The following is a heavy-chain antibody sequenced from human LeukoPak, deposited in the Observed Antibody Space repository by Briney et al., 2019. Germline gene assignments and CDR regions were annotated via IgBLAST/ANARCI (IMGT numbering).Heavy chain of an antibody. CDR1: GGTFSSYA. D-gene: IGHD3-22*01. J-gene: IGHJ3*02. CDR2: IIPILGTA. CDR3: ARGGGHYYDSSGYYFDAFDI. Sequence: SVKVSCKASGGTFSSYAISWVRQAPGQGLEWMGGIIPILGTANYAQKFQGRVTITTDESTSTAYMELSSLRSEDTAVYYCARGGGHYYDSSGYYFDAFDIWGQGTMVTVSS. V-gene: IGHV1-69*05.